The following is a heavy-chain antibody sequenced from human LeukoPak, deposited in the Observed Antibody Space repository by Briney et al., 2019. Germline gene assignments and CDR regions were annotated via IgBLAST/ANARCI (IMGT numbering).Heavy chain of an antibody. V-gene: IGHV1-2*06. D-gene: IGHD2-2*01. CDR1: EYTFTGYC. CDR3: VRDRGGYCSRANCRAGWFDP. CDR2: INPNSGGT. J-gene: IGHJ5*02. Sequence: ASVEVSCKASEYTFTGYCMHWVRQAPGQGLEWMGRINPNSGGTDYAQKFQGRVTMTRDTSISTAYMELSRLRSDDTAVYYCVRDRGGYCSRANCRAGWFDPWGQGTLVTVSS.